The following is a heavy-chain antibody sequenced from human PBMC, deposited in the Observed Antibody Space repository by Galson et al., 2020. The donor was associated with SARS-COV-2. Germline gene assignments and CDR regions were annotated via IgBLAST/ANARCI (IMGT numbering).Heavy chain of an antibody. J-gene: IGHJ3*02. CDR2: ISYDGSNK. Sequence: GGSLRLSCAASGFTFSRYAMHWVRQAPGKGLEWVAVISYDGSNKYYADSVKGRFTISRDNSKNTLYLQMNSLRAEDTAVYYCARELSGAFDIWGQGTMVTVSS. V-gene: IGHV3-30*04. CDR1: GFTFSRYA. CDR3: ARELSGAFDI. D-gene: IGHD3-16*02.